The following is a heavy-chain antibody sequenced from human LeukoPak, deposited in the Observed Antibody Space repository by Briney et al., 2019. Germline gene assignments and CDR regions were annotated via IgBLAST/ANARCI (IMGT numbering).Heavy chain of an antibody. CDR2: IHYTGST. V-gene: IGHV4-59*01. J-gene: IGHJ5*02. CDR1: GGSITSSY. CDR3: ARGRYSAGDNWFDP. D-gene: IGHD3-9*01. Sequence: SETLSLTCTVSGGSITSSYWSWIRQSPGKGLEWIGCIHYTGSTNYNPSLKSRVTMLIDTSKNQFSLKLSSVTAADTAVYYCARGRYSAGDNWFDPWGQGTLVTVSS.